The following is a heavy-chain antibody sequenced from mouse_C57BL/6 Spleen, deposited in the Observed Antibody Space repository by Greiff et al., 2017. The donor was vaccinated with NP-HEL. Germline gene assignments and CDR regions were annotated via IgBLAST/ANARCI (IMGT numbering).Heavy chain of an antibody. D-gene: IGHD2-4*01. CDR2: IDPSDSYT. Sequence: VQLQQPGAELVKPGASVKLSCKASGYTFTSYWMQWVKQRPGQGLEWIGEIDPSDSYTNYNQKFKGKATLTVDTSSSTAYMQLSSLTSEDSAVYYCARRDYGEVYYAMDYWGQGTSVTVSS. CDR3: ARRDYGEVYYAMDY. V-gene: IGHV1-50*01. J-gene: IGHJ4*01. CDR1: GYTFTSYW.